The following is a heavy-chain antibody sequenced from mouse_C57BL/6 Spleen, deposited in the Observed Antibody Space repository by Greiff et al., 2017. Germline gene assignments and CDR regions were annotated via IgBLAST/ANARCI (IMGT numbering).Heavy chain of an antibody. Sequence: VQLQQSGPVLVKPGASVKMSCKASGYTFTDYYINWVKQRPGQGLEWIGKIGPGSGSTYYNEKFKGKATLTADKSSSTAYMQLSSLTSEDSAVYFCATLYYGNLYAMDYWGQGTSVTVSS. CDR1: GYTFTDYY. J-gene: IGHJ4*01. V-gene: IGHV1-77*01. CDR3: ATLYYGNLYAMDY. CDR2: IGPGSGST. D-gene: IGHD2-1*01.